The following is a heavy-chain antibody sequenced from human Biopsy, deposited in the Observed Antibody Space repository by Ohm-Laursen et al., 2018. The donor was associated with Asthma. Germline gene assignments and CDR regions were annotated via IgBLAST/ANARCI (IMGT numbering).Heavy chain of an antibody. CDR1: RFTYE. D-gene: IGHD2-15*01. Sequence: SLRLSCTASRFTYEMHWVRQAPGKGLEWVAVISYDGSSIYYADSVKGRFTISRDNSKNTLSLQMNSLTAEDTAVYYCARERAVLVVGAEGNWFDPWGQGTRVTVSS. CDR3: ARERAVLVVGAEGNWFDP. CDR2: ISYDGSSI. V-gene: IGHV3-30-3*01. J-gene: IGHJ5*02.